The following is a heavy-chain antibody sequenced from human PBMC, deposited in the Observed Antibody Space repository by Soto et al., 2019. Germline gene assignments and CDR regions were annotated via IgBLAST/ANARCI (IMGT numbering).Heavy chain of an antibody. V-gene: IGHV3-30*18. CDR3: AKGQHCSSTSCYFYYYGMDV. Sequence: QVQLVESGGGVVQPGRSLRLSCAASGFTFSTYGMHWVRQAPGKGLEWVAVISYDGSNKYYADSLKGRLTISRDNSKNTLYLQMNSLRAEDTAVYYCAKGQHCSSTSCYFYYYGMDVWGQGPKVAVSS. CDR1: GFTFSTYG. CDR2: ISYDGSNK. J-gene: IGHJ6*02. D-gene: IGHD2-2*01.